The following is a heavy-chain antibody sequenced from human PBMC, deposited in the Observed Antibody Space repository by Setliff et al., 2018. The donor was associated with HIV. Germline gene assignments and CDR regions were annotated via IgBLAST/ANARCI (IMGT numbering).Heavy chain of an antibody. D-gene: IGHD2-8*01. CDR3: ARVRPLGYCSTGACPPDY. CDR2: ITSRSADI. CDR1: GFTFSTYG. J-gene: IGHJ4*02. V-gene: IGHV3-21*01. Sequence: GSLRLSCAASGFTFSTYGMSWVRQAPGKGLEWVSSITSRSADIYYADSVRGRFTISRDNARNSLLLQMNSLRADDTAVYYCARVRPLGYCSTGACPPDYWGQGTLVTVSS.